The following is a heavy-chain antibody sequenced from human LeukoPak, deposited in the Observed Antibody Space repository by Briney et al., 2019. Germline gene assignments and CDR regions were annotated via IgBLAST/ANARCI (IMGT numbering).Heavy chain of an antibody. CDR1: GFTFSTYN. CDR2: ITSTSSYV. Sequence: GGSLRLSCEASGFTFSTYNMNWVRQAPGKRLEWVSSITSTSSYVYYADSVKGRFTISRDNAKNSLYLQMNSLRAEDTAVYYCARTGLGLYSFDYWGQGTLVTVSS. D-gene: IGHD3/OR15-3a*01. CDR3: ARTGLGLYSFDY. J-gene: IGHJ4*02. V-gene: IGHV3-21*01.